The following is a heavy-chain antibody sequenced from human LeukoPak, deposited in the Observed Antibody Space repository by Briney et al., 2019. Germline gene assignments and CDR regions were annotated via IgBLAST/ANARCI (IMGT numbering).Heavy chain of an antibody. V-gene: IGHV1-2*02. CDR1: GYTFTGYY. CDR3: ASDRDYYDSSGNAYNWFDP. J-gene: IGHJ5*02. Sequence: ASAKGSCWASGYTFTGYYMHRVRRALPQGVEGMVWINPNSGGTNYAQKFQGMDSMTRNTSISTAYMELRRLRSVDTAVYYCASDRDYYDSSGNAYNWFDPWGQGTLVTVSS. D-gene: IGHD3-22*01. CDR2: INPNSGGT.